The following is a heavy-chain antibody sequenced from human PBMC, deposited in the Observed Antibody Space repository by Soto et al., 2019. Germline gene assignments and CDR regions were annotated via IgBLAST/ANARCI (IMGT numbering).Heavy chain of an antibody. V-gene: IGHV4-4*02. J-gene: IGHJ4*02. CDR3: ARRYPYSSSSGEIDY. D-gene: IGHD6-6*01. CDR2: IYHSGST. Sequence: NPSETLSLTCAVSGGSISSSNWWSWVRQPPGKGLEWIGEIYHSGSTNYNPSLKSRVTISVDKSKNQFSLKLSSVTAADTAVYYCARRYPYSSSSGEIDYWGQGTLVTVSS. CDR1: GGSISSSNW.